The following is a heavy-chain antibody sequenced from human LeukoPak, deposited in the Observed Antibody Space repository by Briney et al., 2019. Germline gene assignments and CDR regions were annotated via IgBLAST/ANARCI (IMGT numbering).Heavy chain of an antibody. D-gene: IGHD7-27*01. Sequence: SETLSLTCTVSGGSISSSAYYWGWIRQPPGKGLEWIGYIYPRGSTYYNPSLKSRVILSLDKSANQFPLNLSSVTAADTAVYYCARFSPRAMGNYLDFWGQGTLVTVSS. V-gene: IGHV4-39*06. CDR3: ARFSPRAMGNYLDF. J-gene: IGHJ4*02. CDR1: GGSISSSAYY. CDR2: IYPRGST.